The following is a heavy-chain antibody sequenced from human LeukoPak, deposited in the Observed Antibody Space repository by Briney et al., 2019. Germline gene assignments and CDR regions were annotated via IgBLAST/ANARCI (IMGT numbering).Heavy chain of an antibody. V-gene: IGHV4-34*01. Sequence: SETLSLTCSVSDGSFSTYYWGWICQPPGKGLEWIGEMNQSGDANYSPSLKSRVTISVDTSKNQFSLKLNSVTAADTAVYYCARAKSYYYGSGTYRHDGFDIWGQGTKVIVSS. CDR1: DGSFSTYY. D-gene: IGHD3-10*01. CDR2: MNQSGDA. CDR3: ARAKSYYYGSGTYRHDGFDI. J-gene: IGHJ3*02.